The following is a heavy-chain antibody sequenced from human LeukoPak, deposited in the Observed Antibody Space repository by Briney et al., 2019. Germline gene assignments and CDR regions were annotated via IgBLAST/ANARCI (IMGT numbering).Heavy chain of an antibody. Sequence: PGGSLRLSCEVSGFTFSGFAMSWVRRTPGKGLEWVSGISGSGDNTLYADSVKGRFTISRDNSKNTLYLEMNSLRAEDTAIYYCAKMKGHPLPKYYMDVWGQGTTVTVSS. D-gene: IGHD1-26*01. CDR1: GFTFSGFA. V-gene: IGHV3-23*01. J-gene: IGHJ6*01. CDR3: AKMKGHPLPKYYMDV. CDR2: ISGSGDNT.